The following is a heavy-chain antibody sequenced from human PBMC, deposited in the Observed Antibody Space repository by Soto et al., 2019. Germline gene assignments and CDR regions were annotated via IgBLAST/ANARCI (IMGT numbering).Heavy chain of an antibody. Sequence: QITLKESGPPLVKPTQTLTLTCTFSGFSLSTSGVGVGWIRQPPGKALEWLALIYWDDDKRYSPSLKSRLTITKDTSKNQVVITTTNVDTVNTATYYCAPRPPYSGYDTFDFWGQGTLVTVSS. J-gene: IGHJ4*02. CDR1: GFSLSTSGVG. D-gene: IGHD5-12*01. CDR3: APRPPYSGYDTFDF. CDR2: IYWDDDK. V-gene: IGHV2-5*02.